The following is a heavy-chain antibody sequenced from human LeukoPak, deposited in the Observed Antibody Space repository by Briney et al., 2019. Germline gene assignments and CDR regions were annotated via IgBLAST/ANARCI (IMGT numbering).Heavy chain of an antibody. V-gene: IGHV1-69*05. CDR3: ARAGRRTYYYDSSGSPYYFDY. J-gene: IGHJ4*02. D-gene: IGHD3-22*01. CDR2: IIPIFGTA. Sequence: SVKVSCKASGGTFSSYACSWVRQAPGQGLEWMGGIIPIFGTANYAQKFQGRVTITTDESTSTAYMELSSLRSEDTAVYYCARAGRRTYYYDSSGSPYYFDYWGQGTLVTVSS. CDR1: GGTFSSYA.